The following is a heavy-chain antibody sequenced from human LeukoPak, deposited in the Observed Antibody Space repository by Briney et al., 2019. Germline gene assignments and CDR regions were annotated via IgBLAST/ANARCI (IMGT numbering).Heavy chain of an antibody. CDR1: GGTFSSYA. Sequence: SVKVSCKASGGTFSSYAISWVRQAPGQGLEWMGGIIPIFGTANYAQKFQGRVTITADKSTSTAYMELSSLRSEDTAVYYCARSNSSSRGGTGAFDIWGQGTMVTVSS. J-gene: IGHJ3*02. CDR3: ARSNSSSRGGTGAFDI. D-gene: IGHD6-13*01. V-gene: IGHV1-69*06. CDR2: IIPIFGTA.